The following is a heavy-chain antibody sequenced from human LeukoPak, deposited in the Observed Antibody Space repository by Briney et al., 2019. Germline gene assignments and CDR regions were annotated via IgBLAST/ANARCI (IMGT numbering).Heavy chain of an antibody. CDR1: GFTFSNYW. D-gene: IGHD2-15*01. Sequence: GGSLRLSCAASGFTFSNYWMHWVRQVPGKELVWISRIKSDGSTIYAASVKGRFTISRDNAKNTLYLRMNSLRAEDTAVYYCARVAGSFDYWGQGTLVTVSS. J-gene: IGHJ4*02. CDR2: IKSDGST. CDR3: ARVAGSFDY. V-gene: IGHV3-74*01.